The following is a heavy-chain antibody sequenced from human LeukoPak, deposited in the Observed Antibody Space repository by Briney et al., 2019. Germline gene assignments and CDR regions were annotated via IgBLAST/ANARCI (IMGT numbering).Heavy chain of an antibody. Sequence: ASVKVSCKESGYTFTSYYMHWVRQAPGQGLEWMGIINPSGGSTSYAQKFQGRVTMTRDTSTSTVYMELSSLRSEDTAVYYCAREGGRSSGWSSEGGYFDYWGQGTLVTVSS. CDR1: GYTFTSYY. D-gene: IGHD6-19*01. CDR3: AREGGRSSGWSSEGGYFDY. CDR2: INPSGGST. J-gene: IGHJ4*02. V-gene: IGHV1-46*01.